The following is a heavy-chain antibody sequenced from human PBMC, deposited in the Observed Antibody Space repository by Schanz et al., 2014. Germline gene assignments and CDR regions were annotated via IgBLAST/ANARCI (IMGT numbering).Heavy chain of an antibody. CDR2: IWYDGSNK. J-gene: IGHJ4*02. V-gene: IGHV3-33*06. Sequence: VQLLESGGGVVQPGRSLRLSCAASGFTFSSYGMHWVRQAPGKGLEWVAIIWYDGSNKYYADSVKGRFTISRDNSKNTLFLQMSSLRAEDTAVYYCAKDQGSYGSGSYSYFDYWGQGTLATVSS. CDR1: GFTFSSYG. D-gene: IGHD3-10*01. CDR3: AKDQGSYGSGSYSYFDY.